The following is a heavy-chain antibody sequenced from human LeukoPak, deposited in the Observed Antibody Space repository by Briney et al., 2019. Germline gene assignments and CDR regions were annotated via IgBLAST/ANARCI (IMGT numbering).Heavy chain of an antibody. CDR1: GFTFSSCA. CDR2: IYGGGST. D-gene: IGHD6-13*01. V-gene: IGHV3-66*01. J-gene: IGHJ4*02. CDR3: AREPLAAAGRLVDY. Sequence: GGSLRLSCAASGFTFSSCAMSWVRQAPGKGLEWVSIIYGGGSTYYADSVRGRFTISRDNSKNTLYLQMNSLRAEDTAVYYCAREPLAAAGRLVDYWGQGTLVTVSS.